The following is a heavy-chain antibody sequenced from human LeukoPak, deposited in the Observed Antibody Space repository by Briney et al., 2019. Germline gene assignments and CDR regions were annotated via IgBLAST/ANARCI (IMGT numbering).Heavy chain of an antibody. V-gene: IGHV3-64*01. J-gene: IGHJ6*03. CDR1: GFTFSSYA. Sequence: GGSLRLSCAASGFTFSSYAMHWVRQAPGKGLEYVSAISRNGDNTYYANSVKGRFTISRDNSKNTLYLQMGSLRAEDMAVYYCARARGNYYYYYMDVSGKGTTVTVSS. CDR3: ARARGNYYYYYMDV. CDR2: ISRNGDNT. D-gene: IGHD3-10*01.